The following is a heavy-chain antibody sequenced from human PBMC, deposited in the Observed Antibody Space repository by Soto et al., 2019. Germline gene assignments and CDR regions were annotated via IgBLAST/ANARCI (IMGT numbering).Heavy chain of an antibody. Sequence: SVKVSCKASGGTFSSYTISWVRQAPGQGLEWMGRIIPILGIANYAQKFQGRVTITADKSTSTAYMELSSLRSEDTAVYYCARDLGYSYGRRYYYYMDVWARGPRSPSP. CDR1: GGTFSSYT. V-gene: IGHV1-69*04. CDR3: ARDLGYSYGRRYYYYMDV. D-gene: IGHD5-18*01. CDR2: IIPILGIA. J-gene: IGHJ6*03.